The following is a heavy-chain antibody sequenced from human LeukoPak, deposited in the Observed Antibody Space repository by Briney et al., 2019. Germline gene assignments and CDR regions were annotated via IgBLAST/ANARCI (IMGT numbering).Heavy chain of an antibody. J-gene: IGHJ5*02. CDR1: GYTFTGYY. CDR3: ARDPKASPDSHRSVMWFDP. D-gene: IGHD3-16*01. V-gene: IGHV1-2*02. Sequence: VASVKVSCRASGYTFTGYYMHWVRQAPGQGLEWMGWINPNSGGTNYAQKFQGRVTMTRDTSISTAYMELSSLRSEDTAVYYCARDPKASPDSHRSVMWFDPWGQGTLVTVSS. CDR2: INPNSGGT.